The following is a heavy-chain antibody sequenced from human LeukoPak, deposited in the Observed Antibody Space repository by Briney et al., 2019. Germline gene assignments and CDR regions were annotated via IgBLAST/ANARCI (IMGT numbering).Heavy chain of an antibody. CDR1: GDSISSYY. Sequence: PSETLSLTCTVSGDSISSYYWSWIRQPPGKGLEWIGYIYYIGNTNYNPSLKSRVTISVDTSKNQFSLNLSSVTAADTAVYYCARVSNSGHFYFDYWGQGTLVTVSS. CDR2: IYYIGNT. D-gene: IGHD3-22*01. V-gene: IGHV4-59*01. CDR3: ARVSNSGHFYFDY. J-gene: IGHJ4*02.